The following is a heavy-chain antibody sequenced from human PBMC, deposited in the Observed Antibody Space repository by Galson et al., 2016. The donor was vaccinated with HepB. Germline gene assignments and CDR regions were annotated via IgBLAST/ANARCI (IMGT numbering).Heavy chain of an antibody. D-gene: IGHD1-7*01. CDR1: GCSFATYW. V-gene: IGHV5-51*01. CDR3: ARRSVTGTSLLSYAFDI. Sequence: QSGAEVKKPGESLKISCKGSGCSFATYWIGWVRQMPGKGLEWMGNIYPGDSDTVYSPSFQGQVTFSADKSIGTAYLQWSNLKAADTALYYCARRSVTGTSLLSYAFDIWGQGTFVTVSS. CDR2: IYPGDSDT. J-gene: IGHJ3*02.